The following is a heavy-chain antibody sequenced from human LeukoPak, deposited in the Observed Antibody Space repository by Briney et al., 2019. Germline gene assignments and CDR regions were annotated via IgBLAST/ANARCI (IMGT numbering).Heavy chain of an antibody. Sequence: GGSLRLSCAASGFAFISTSIHWVRQAPGKGLEWLSYSSTVTGNIYYADSVKGRFTISRDNAKNSLYLQMSSLRAEDTALYFCATTGNYYDMDVWGQGTLVTVSS. V-gene: IGHV3-48*04. J-gene: IGHJ6*02. CDR3: ATTGNYYDMDV. CDR1: GFAFISTS. D-gene: IGHD1-1*01. CDR2: SSTVTGNI.